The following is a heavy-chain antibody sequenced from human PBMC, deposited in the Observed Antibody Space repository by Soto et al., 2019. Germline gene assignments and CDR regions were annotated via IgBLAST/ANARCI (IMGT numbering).Heavy chain of an antibody. D-gene: IGHD2-2*01. Sequence: QVQLQESGPGLVKPSQTLSLTCTVSGGSISSGGYYWSWIRQHPGKGLEWIGYIYYSGSTYYNPSLKSRVTISVDTSKNQFSLKLSSVTAADTAVYYCARDNQQRYCSSTSCYYYYYGMDVWGQGTTVTVSS. CDR1: GGSISSGGYY. CDR3: ARDNQQRYCSSTSCYYYYYGMDV. CDR2: IYYSGST. V-gene: IGHV4-31*03. J-gene: IGHJ6*02.